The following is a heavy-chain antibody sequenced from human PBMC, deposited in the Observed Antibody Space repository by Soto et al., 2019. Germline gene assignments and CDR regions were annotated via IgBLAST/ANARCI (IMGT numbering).Heavy chain of an antibody. D-gene: IGHD3-22*01. J-gene: IGHJ1*01. Sequence: SETLSLTCAVSGASISSTHWWSWLRQPPGKGLEWIGEIYHSGTTDYNPSLKSRVTISVDKSKNQFSLKMSSVTAADTAVYYCARDLEYYYDGSGQIRYFQHWGQGTLVTVSS. CDR1: GASISSTHW. CDR3: ARDLEYYYDGSGQIRYFQH. CDR2: IYHSGTT. V-gene: IGHV4-4*02.